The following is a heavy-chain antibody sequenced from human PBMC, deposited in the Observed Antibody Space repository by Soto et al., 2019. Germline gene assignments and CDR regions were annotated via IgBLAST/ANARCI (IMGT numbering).Heavy chain of an antibody. CDR3: ARVNLPGGTIFCSVCYYYMDV. CDR1: GYTFTSYG. Sequence: ASVKVSCKASGYTFTSYGISWVRQAPGQGLEWMGWISTYNGNTNYAQKLQGRVTMTTDTSTSTAYMELRSLRSDDTAVYYCARVNLPGGTIFCSVCYYYMDVWGKGTTVTVSS. CDR2: ISTYNGNT. V-gene: IGHV1-18*01. D-gene: IGHD3-9*01. J-gene: IGHJ6*03.